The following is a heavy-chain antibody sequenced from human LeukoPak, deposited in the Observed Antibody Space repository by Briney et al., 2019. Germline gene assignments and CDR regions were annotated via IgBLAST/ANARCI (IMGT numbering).Heavy chain of an antibody. CDR3: ARDSTGDYYYYYYGMDV. J-gene: IGHJ6*02. Sequence: TGGSLRLSCAASGFTFSSYGMNWARQAPGKGLEWVSYISSSGSTIYYADSVKGRFTISRDNAKNSLYLQMNSLRAEDTAVYYCARDSTGDYYYYYYGMDVWGQGTTVTVSS. D-gene: IGHD7-27*01. CDR2: ISSSGSTI. V-gene: IGHV3-48*03. CDR1: GFTFSSYG.